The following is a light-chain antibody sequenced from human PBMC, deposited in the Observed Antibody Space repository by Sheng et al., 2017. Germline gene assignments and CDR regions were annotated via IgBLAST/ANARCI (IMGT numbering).Light chain of an antibody. Sequence: EIVMTQSPATLSVSPGERATLSCRASQSVSSNLAWYQQKPGQAPRLLIYDASTRATGISARFSGSGSGTEFILTISSLQSEDLAVYYCQQYNNRPRTFGQGTKVEIK. V-gene: IGKV3D-15*01. CDR3: QQYNNRPRT. J-gene: IGKJ1*01. CDR2: DAS. CDR1: QSVSSN.